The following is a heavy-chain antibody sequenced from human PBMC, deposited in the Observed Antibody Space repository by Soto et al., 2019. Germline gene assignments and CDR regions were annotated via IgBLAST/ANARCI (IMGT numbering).Heavy chain of an antibody. CDR2: MNSDGSTK. V-gene: IGHV3-74*01. Sequence: PGESLKISCAASGYNFSPFWMHWVRQAPGKGLVWVSHMNSDGSTKVYADSVKGRFTISRDNAKSTLYLQMNNLKAEDTAVYYCARAGGYSRTTPNPRAYDMDVWGQGTTVTVSS. CDR3: ARAGGYSRTTPNPRAYDMDV. D-gene: IGHD6-13*01. J-gene: IGHJ6*02. CDR1: GYNFSPFW.